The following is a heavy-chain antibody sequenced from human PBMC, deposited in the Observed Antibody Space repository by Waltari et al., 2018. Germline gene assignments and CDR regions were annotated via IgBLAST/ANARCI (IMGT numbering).Heavy chain of an antibody. J-gene: IGHJ6*03. CDR3: ARLGYIYGDPTNYYYYYMDV. CDR1: GGSISSYY. CDR2: IYYSGST. D-gene: IGHD5-18*01. V-gene: IGHV4-59*08. Sequence: QVQLQESGPGLVKPSETLSLTCTVSGGSISSYYWSWIRQPQGKGLEWIGYIYYSGSTNYNPSLKSRVTISVDTSKNQFSLKLSSVTAADTAVYYCARLGYIYGDPTNYYYYYMDVWGKGTTVTISS.